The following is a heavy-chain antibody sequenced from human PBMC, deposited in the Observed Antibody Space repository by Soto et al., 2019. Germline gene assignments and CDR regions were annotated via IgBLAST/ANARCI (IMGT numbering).Heavy chain of an antibody. D-gene: IGHD3-10*01. J-gene: IGHJ4*02. Sequence: QVPLVQSGAEVKKPGSSVKVSCKASVGIFSTYAISWLRQAPGQGLEWMGGIIPIFGTPNYAQRFQGRVTITADESTSTAYMELSRLRSEDTAVYYCARDRDDYGSGNYYNRMDFWGQGTLVTVSA. CDR2: IIPIFGTP. CDR3: ARDRDDYGSGNYYNRMDF. CDR1: VGIFSTYA. V-gene: IGHV1-69*01.